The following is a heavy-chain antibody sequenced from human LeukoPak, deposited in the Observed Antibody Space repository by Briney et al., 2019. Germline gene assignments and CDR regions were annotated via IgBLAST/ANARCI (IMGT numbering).Heavy chain of an antibody. V-gene: IGHV3-11*01. Sequence: GGSLRLSCAASGFTFSDYYMSWIRQAPGKGLEWVSYISSSGSTIYYADSVKGRFTLSRDNAKNSLYLQMNSLKASDTAMYYCARSSRTVGATAPMNDHWGQGTLVTVSS. CDR1: GFTFSDYY. CDR2: ISSSGSTI. CDR3: ARSSRTVGATAPMNDH. J-gene: IGHJ4*02. D-gene: IGHD1-26*01.